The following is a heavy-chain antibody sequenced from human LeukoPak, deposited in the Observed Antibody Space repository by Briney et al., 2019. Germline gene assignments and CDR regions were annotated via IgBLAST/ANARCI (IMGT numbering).Heavy chain of an antibody. Sequence: GGSLRLSCPACGWPFSAYAMAELRQAPGKGREWVSSISVSGGNTYYADSVKGRFTISRDNSKNTLHLQMNSLRADDTALYYFSNRRVGYYYMDVGGKGTTVTVSS. CDR2: ISVSGGNT. J-gene: IGHJ6*03. CDR1: GWPFSAYA. CDR3: SNRRVGYYYMDV. D-gene: IGHD2-15*01. V-gene: IGHV3-23*01.